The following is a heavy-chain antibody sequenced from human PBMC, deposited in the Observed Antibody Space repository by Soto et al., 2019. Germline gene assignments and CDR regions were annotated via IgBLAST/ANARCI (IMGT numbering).Heavy chain of an antibody. J-gene: IGHJ5*01. CDR2: THPSASP. Sequence: SETLSLTCAVYAGSLSGYYWCWIRQPPGKGLEWIGETHPSASPNYNPSRNSRVTRSVETTRNQFAPKLSSVTAAHTAVYYCATGEPPRALRYDFWSGFNWFDTWGQGTLVTVSS. V-gene: IGHV4-34*01. D-gene: IGHD3-3*01. CDR3: ATGEPPRALRYDFWSGFNWFDT. CDR1: AGSLSGYY.